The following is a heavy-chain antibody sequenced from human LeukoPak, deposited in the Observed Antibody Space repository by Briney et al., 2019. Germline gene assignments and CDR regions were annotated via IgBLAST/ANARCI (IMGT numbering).Heavy chain of an antibody. CDR1: GFTFSSYA. V-gene: IGHV3-23*01. CDR2: ISGSGGST. J-gene: IGHJ4*02. Sequence: GGSLRLSCAASGFTFSSYAMSWVRQAPGKGLEWVSAISGSGGSTYYAASVKGRFTISRDNSKNTLYLQMNSLRAEDTAVYYCAKGRYCSGGSCFLAMVHTNDYWGQGTLVTVSS. D-gene: IGHD2-15*01. CDR3: AKGRYCSGGSCFLAMVHTNDY.